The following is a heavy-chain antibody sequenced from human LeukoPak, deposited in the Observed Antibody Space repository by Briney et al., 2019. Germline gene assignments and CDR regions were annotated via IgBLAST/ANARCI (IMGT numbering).Heavy chain of an antibody. Sequence: GGSLRLSCAASGFTFSSYAMSWVRQAPGKGLEWVSAISGSGGSTYYADSVKGRFTISRGNSKNTLYLQMNSLRAEDTAVYYCAKEAMDFWSGPQGYNWFDPWGQGTLVTVSS. CDR3: AKEAMDFWSGPQGYNWFDP. D-gene: IGHD3-3*01. J-gene: IGHJ5*02. CDR1: GFTFSSYA. CDR2: ISGSGGST. V-gene: IGHV3-23*01.